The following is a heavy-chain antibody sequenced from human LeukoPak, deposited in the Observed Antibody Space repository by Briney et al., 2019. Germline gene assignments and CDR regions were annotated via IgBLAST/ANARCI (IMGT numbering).Heavy chain of an antibody. Sequence: GTCLRPSCAASGFTFSSYGMRSARHAPEKGREWVAVISYDGSSKYFAKCVKGRFTISRDNSKNTLYLQMNSLRTEDTAVYYCAKDSVTTLDYWGQGTLVTVSS. CDR3: AKDSVTTLDY. CDR2: ISYDGSSK. D-gene: IGHD4-17*01. CDR1: GFTFSSYG. V-gene: IGHV3-30*18. J-gene: IGHJ4*02.